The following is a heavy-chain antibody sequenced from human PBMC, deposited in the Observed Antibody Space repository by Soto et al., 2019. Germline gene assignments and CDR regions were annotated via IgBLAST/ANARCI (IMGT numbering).Heavy chain of an antibody. V-gene: IGHV3-30*18. CDR2: ISYDGSNK. J-gene: IGHJ4*02. Sequence: GGSLRLSCAASGFTFSSYGMHWVRQAPGKGLEWVAVISYDGSNKYYADSVKGRFTISRDNSKNTLYLQMNSLRAEDTAVYYCAKDLLSRPTYYDFWSGLFDYWGQGTLVTVSS. CDR1: GFTFSSYG. CDR3: AKDLLSRPTYYDFWSGLFDY. D-gene: IGHD3-3*01.